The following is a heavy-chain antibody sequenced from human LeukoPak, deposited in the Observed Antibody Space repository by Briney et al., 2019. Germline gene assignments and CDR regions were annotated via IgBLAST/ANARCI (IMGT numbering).Heavy chain of an antibody. CDR3: ARDLIVGGAYDY. CDR1: GYTFTVYY. D-gene: IGHD1-26*01. CDR2: INPSSGGT. V-gene: IGHV1-2*02. Sequence: ASVTVSCTSSGYTFTVYYIHWVRQAPGEGLEWMGWINPSSGGTSYAQEFQGRVTMTRDTSTSTAYMELSGLRSDDAALYFCARDLIVGGAYDYWGQGTLVTVSS. J-gene: IGHJ4*02.